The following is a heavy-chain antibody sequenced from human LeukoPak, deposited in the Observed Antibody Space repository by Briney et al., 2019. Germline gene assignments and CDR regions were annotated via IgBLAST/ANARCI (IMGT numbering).Heavy chain of an antibody. CDR2: ITGSGAGSGGST. Sequence: GGSLRLSCAASAFTFSKFAMSWVRQAPGKGLEWVSTITGSGAGSGGSTYFADSVKGRFTISRDNSDNTLYLHMNSLRAEDTAVYFCANPDSSGFYFSMRFDFWGQGTLVTVSS. V-gene: IGHV3-23*01. CDR3: ANPDSSGFYFSMRFDF. D-gene: IGHD3-22*01. CDR1: AFTFSKFA. J-gene: IGHJ4*02.